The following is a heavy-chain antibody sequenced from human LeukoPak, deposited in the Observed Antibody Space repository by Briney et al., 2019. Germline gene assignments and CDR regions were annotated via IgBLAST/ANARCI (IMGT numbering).Heavy chain of an antibody. Sequence: TGGSLRLSCAASGFTFSSYARSWVRQAPGKGLEWVSAISGSGGSTYYADSVKGRFTISRDNSKNTLYLQMNSLRAEDTAVYYCAKVLVKEPNGHSSGWPFILLFDYWGQGTLVTVSS. CDR1: GFTFSSYA. CDR3: AKVLVKEPNGHSSGWPFILLFDY. V-gene: IGHV3-23*01. CDR2: ISGSGGST. J-gene: IGHJ4*02. D-gene: IGHD6-19*01.